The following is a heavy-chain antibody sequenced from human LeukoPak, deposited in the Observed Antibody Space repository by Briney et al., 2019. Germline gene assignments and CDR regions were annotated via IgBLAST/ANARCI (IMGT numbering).Heavy chain of an antibody. V-gene: IGHV4-39*01. Sequence: SETLSLTCTVSGGSISSSSYYWGWIRQPPGKGLEWIGSIYYGGSTYYNPSLKSRVTISADTSKNQFSLKLSSVTAADTAVYYCASWAYRSSQDYWGQGTLVTVSS. J-gene: IGHJ4*02. CDR1: GGSISSSSYY. CDR2: IYYGGST. CDR3: ASWAYRSSQDY. D-gene: IGHD3-16*02.